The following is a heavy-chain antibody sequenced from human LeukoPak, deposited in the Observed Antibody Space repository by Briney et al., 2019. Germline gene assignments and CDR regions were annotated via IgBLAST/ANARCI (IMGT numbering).Heavy chain of an antibody. J-gene: IGHJ6*02. CDR3: ARWAYYDILTGYSISDYGMDV. CDR2: MNPNSGNT. V-gene: IGHV1-8*01. Sequence: ASVKVSCKASGYTFTSYDINWVRQATGQGLEWMGWMNPNSGNTGYAQKFQGRVTMTRNTSISTAYMELSSLRSEDTAVYYCARWAYYDILTGYSISDYGMDVWGRGTTVTVSS. D-gene: IGHD3-9*01. CDR1: GYTFTSYD.